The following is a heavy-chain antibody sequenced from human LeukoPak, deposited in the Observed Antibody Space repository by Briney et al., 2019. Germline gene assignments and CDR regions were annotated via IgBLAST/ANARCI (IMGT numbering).Heavy chain of an antibody. CDR3: ARAPYYDFWSSYPTKLRANWFDP. V-gene: IGHV4-34*01. CDR2: INHSGST. CDR1: GGSFSGYY. Sequence: SETLSLTCAVYGGSFSGYYWSWIRQPPRKGLEWIGEINHSGSTNYNPSLKSRVTISVDTSKNQFSLKLSSVTAADTAVYYCARAPYYDFWSSYPTKLRANWFDPWGQGTLVTVSS. D-gene: IGHD3-3*01. J-gene: IGHJ5*02.